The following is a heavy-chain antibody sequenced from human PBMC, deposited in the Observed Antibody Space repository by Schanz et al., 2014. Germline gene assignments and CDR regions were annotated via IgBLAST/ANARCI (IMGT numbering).Heavy chain of an antibody. CDR2: INPNSGGT. V-gene: IGHV1-2*06. CDR3: ARDSDVSKYNLFDS. Sequence: QVQLVQSGSEVKKPGASVKVSCKASGYTFTGYSMHWVRQAPGQGLEWMGRINPNSGGTNYAQKFQGRVTMTRDTSISTVYMELTRLTFDATAIYYCARDSDVSKYNLFDSWGQGTLVTVSS. CDR1: GYTFTGYS. J-gene: IGHJ5*01.